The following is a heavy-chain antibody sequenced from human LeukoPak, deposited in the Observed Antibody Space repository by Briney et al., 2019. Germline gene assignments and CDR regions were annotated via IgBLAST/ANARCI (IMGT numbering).Heavy chain of an antibody. CDR1: GFTFSDYY. CDR2: ISSSGSTI. V-gene: IGHV3-11*04. D-gene: IGHD1-26*01. CDR3: ARDIPPYYRNDY. J-gene: IGHJ4*02. Sequence: PGGSLRLSCAASGFTFSDYYMSWIRQAPGKGLEWVSYISSSGSTIYYPDSVKGRFTISGDNAKNSLHLQMNSLRAEDTAVYYCARDIPPYYRNDYWGQGTLVTVSS.